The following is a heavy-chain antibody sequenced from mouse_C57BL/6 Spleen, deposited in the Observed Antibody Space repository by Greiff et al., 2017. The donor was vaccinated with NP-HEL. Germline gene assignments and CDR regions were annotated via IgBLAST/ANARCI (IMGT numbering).Heavy chain of an antibody. Sequence: EVQLQQSGGGLVQPGGSLKLSCAASGFTFSDYYMYWVRQTPEKRLEWVAYISNGGGSTYYPDTVKGRFTISRDNAKNTLYLQMSRLKSEDTAMYYCARHNYDYDVGWFAYWGQGTLVTVSA. D-gene: IGHD2-4*01. J-gene: IGHJ3*01. V-gene: IGHV5-12*01. CDR3: ARHNYDYDVGWFAY. CDR1: GFTFSDYY. CDR2: ISNGGGST.